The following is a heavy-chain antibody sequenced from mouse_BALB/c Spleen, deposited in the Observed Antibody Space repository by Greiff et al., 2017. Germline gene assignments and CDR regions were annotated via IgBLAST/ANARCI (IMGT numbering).Heavy chain of an antibody. CDR2: ISSGSSTI. J-gene: IGHJ4*01. V-gene: IGHV5-17*02. Sequence: EVMLVESGGGLVQPGGSRKLSCAASGFTFSSFGMHWVRQAPEKGLEWVAYISSGSSTIYYADTVKGRFTISRDNPKNTLFLQMTSLRSEDTAMYYCARRGLRCPLYAMDYWGQGTSVTVSS. CDR3: ARRGLRCPLYAMDY. D-gene: IGHD2-4*01. CDR1: GFTFSSFG.